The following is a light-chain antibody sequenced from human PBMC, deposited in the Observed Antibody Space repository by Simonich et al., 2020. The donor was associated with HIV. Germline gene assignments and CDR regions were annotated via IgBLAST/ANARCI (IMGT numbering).Light chain of an antibody. CDR3: SSYTSSTTPV. J-gene: IGLJ2*01. V-gene: IGLV2-14*03. CDR1: SSDVGGYNY. Sequence: QSALTQPASESGSPGQSITISCTRTSSDVGGYNYVSWYQQHPGKAPKLMIYDVSNRPLGVSNRFSGAKSGNTASLTISGLQAEDEADYYCSSYTSSTTPVFGGGTKLTVL. CDR2: DVS.